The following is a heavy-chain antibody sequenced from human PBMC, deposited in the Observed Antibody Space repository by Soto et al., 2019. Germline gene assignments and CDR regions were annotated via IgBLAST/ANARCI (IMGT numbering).Heavy chain of an antibody. V-gene: IGHV3-23*01. D-gene: IGHD3-10*01. Sequence: HPGGSLRLSCAASGFTFSTYAMSWFRQAPGKGLEWVSAISGSGGGTYYADSLKGRFTISRDNSKNTLFLQMNSLRAEDTAVYYCAKDRDDYFDYWGQGTLVTVSS. J-gene: IGHJ4*02. CDR1: GFTFSTYA. CDR2: ISGSGGGT. CDR3: AKDRDDYFDY.